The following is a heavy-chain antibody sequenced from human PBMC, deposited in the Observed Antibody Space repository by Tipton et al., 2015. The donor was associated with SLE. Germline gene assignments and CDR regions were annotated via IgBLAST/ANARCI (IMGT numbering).Heavy chain of an antibody. V-gene: IGHV3-7*01. Sequence: SSSSYWMSWVRQAPGKGLEWVANIKQDGSEKYYVDSVKGRFTISRDNAKNSLYLQMNSLRAEDTAVYYCATDVWYYYYGMDVWGQGTTVTVSS. CDR1: SSSSYW. J-gene: IGHJ6*02. CDR3: ATDVWYYYYGMDV. CDR2: IKQDGSEK. D-gene: IGHD2-21*01.